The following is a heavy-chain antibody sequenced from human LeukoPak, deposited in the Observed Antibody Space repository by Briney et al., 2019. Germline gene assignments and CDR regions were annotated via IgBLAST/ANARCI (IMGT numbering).Heavy chain of an antibody. Sequence: SETLSLTCTVSGYSISSGYYWGWIRQPPGKGLEWIGSIYHSGSTYYDPSLKSRVTISVDTSKNQFSLKLSSVTAADTAVYYCARVRTAMASDYWGQGTLVTVSS. CDR1: GYSISSGYY. V-gene: IGHV4-38-2*02. J-gene: IGHJ4*02. CDR2: IYHSGST. CDR3: ARVRTAMASDY. D-gene: IGHD5-18*01.